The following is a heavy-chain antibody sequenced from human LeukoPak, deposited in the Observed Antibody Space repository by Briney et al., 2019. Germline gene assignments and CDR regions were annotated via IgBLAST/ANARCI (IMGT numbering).Heavy chain of an antibody. Sequence: ASVKVSCKASGYTFTGYYMHWVRQAPGQGLEYMGWINPNSGGTKSAQKFQGRVTMTRDTSISTGYMELSGLASDDAAVYYCARTSVEVGQYYYGMDVWGQGTTVTVSS. CDR1: GYTFTGYY. D-gene: IGHD3-22*01. V-gene: IGHV1-2*02. J-gene: IGHJ6*02. CDR2: INPNSGGT. CDR3: ARTSVEVGQYYYGMDV.